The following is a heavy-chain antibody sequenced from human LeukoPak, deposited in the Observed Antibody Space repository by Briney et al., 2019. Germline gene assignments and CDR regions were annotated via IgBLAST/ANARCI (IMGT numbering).Heavy chain of an antibody. Sequence: GASVKVSFKASGYTFTVYYMHWVRQAPGQGLEWVGWINPNSGGTNYAQKFQGRVTMTRDTSISTAYMELSRLRSDDTAVYYCARDSDGVRGVIITADYWGQGTLVTVSS. J-gene: IGHJ4*02. V-gene: IGHV1-2*02. D-gene: IGHD3-10*01. CDR1: GYTFTVYY. CDR2: INPNSGGT. CDR3: ARDSDGVRGVIITADY.